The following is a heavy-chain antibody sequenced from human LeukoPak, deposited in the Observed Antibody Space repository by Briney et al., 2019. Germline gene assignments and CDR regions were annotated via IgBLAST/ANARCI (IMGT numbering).Heavy chain of an antibody. CDR1: GYSISSGYY. J-gene: IGHJ4*02. CDR2: IYHSGST. D-gene: IGHD1-26*01. V-gene: IGHV4-38-2*02. CDR3: ARKGGSYSHY. Sequence: SETLSLTCTVSGYSISSGYYWGWIRQPPGKGLEWIGSIYHSGSTYYNPSLKSRVTISVDTSKNQISLKLSSVTAADTALYYCARKGGSYSHYWGQGTLVTVSS.